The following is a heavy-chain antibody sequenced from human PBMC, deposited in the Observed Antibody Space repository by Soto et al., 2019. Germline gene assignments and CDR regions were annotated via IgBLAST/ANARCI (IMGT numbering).Heavy chain of an antibody. Sequence: EASVKVSCKASGYTFTSYAMHWVRQAPGQRLEWMGWINAGNGNTKYSQKFQGRVTITRDTSASTAYMELSSLRSEDTAVYYCATQMEEGYFDYWGQGTLVTVSS. CDR1: GYTFTSYA. CDR2: INAGNGNT. CDR3: ATQMEEGYFDY. V-gene: IGHV1-3*01. J-gene: IGHJ4*02. D-gene: IGHD3-3*01.